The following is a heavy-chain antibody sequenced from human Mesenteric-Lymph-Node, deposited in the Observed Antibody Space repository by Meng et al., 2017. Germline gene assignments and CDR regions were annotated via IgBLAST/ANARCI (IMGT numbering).Heavy chain of an antibody. D-gene: IGHD2-21*01. CDR2: IYHSGST. Sequence: GRLAEAGPGLVKPSGTLSLTCAVSGGSLSSRNWWSWVRQPPGKGLEWIGEIYHSGSTNYNPSLKSRVTISVDESKNQFSLRLSSVTAADTAVYYCVRVGAYCGGDCYHPRWGQGTLVTVSS. CDR3: VRVGAYCGGDCYHPR. J-gene: IGHJ4*02. V-gene: IGHV4-4*02. CDR1: GGSLSSRNW.